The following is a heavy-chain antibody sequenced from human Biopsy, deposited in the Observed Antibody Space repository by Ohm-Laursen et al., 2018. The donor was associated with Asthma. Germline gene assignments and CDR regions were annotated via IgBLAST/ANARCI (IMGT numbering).Heavy chain of an antibody. V-gene: IGHV7-4-1*02. J-gene: IGHJ4*02. CDR2: INTNTGNP. CDR3: ARMISYYHEMRAPFFDY. D-gene: IGHD3-22*01. CDR1: GYTVTRYA. Sequence: ASVKVSCKASGYTVTRYAINWVRQAPGQGLEWMGWINTNTGNPTYAQGFTGRFVFSLDTSVNTAHLHISSLKAEDTAVYYCARMISYYHEMRAPFFDYWGQGTLVTVSS.